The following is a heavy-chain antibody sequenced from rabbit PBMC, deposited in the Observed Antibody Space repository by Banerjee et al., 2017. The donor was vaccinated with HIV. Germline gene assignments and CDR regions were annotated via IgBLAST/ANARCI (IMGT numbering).Heavy chain of an antibody. CDR1: GFSFSNKYV. Sequence: QEQLGESGGGLVQPEGSLTLTCTASGFSFSNKYVMCWVRQAPGKGLEWIACINPSSGSTVYATWAKGRFTISKTSSTTVTLQMTSLTAADTATYFCARRVGGYTYGFGLWGPGTLVTVS. D-gene: IGHD6-1*01. CDR3: ARRVGGYTYGFGL. CDR2: INPSSGST. V-gene: IGHV1S45*01. J-gene: IGHJ4*01.